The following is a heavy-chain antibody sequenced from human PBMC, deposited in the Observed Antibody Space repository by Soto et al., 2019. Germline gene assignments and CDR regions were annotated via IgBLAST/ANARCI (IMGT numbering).Heavy chain of an antibody. CDR1: GGSISSGGYS. D-gene: IGHD3-3*01. J-gene: IGHJ5*02. Sequence: SETLSLTCAVSGGSISSGGYSWSWIRQPPGKGLEWIGYIYHSGSTYYNPSLKSRVTISVDRSKNQFSLKLSSVTAADTAVYYCARDRGFWSGFSWFDPWGQGTLVTVSS. V-gene: IGHV4-30-2*01. CDR2: IYHSGST. CDR3: ARDRGFWSGFSWFDP.